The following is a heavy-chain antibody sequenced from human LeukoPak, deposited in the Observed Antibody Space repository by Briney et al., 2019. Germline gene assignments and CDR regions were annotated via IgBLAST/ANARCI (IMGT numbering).Heavy chain of an antibody. CDR3: ARRYYDFWSGYYYFDY. CDR1: GGSISSYY. CDR2: IYTSGST. V-gene: IGHV4-4*09. J-gene: IGHJ4*02. Sequence: SETLFLTCTVSGGSISSYYWSWIRLPPGKGLEWIGYIYTSGSTNYNPSLKSRVTISVDTSKNQFSLKLSSVTAADTAVYYCARRYYDFWSGYYYFDYWGQGTLVTVSS. D-gene: IGHD3-3*01.